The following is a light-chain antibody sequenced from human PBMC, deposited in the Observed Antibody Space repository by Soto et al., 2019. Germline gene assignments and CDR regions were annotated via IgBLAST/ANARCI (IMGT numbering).Light chain of an antibody. CDR1: SNDVGGYNF. CDR3: TSHRKNSPLPYV. V-gene: IGLV2-14*01. J-gene: IGLJ1*01. CDR2: EVS. Sequence: QSALTQPASVSGSPGQSITISCTGTSNDVGGYNFVSWYQQHPGKAPIVMISEVSNRPSGVSIRFSGSKSGNTASLTISGLQAEDEADYYCTSHRKNSPLPYVFGTGTKVTVL.